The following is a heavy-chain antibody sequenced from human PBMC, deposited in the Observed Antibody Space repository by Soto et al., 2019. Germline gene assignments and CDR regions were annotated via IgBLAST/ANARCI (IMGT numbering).Heavy chain of an antibody. D-gene: IGHD6-19*01. CDR3: ARQQWLAAWFDP. Sequence: SETLSLTCAVYVGSFSGYYWSWIRQPPGKGLEWIGEINHSGSTNYNPSLKSRVTISVDTSKNQFSLKLSSVTAADTAVYYCARQQWLAAWFDPWGQGTLVTVSS. J-gene: IGHJ5*02. CDR1: VGSFSGYY. V-gene: IGHV4-34*01. CDR2: INHSGST.